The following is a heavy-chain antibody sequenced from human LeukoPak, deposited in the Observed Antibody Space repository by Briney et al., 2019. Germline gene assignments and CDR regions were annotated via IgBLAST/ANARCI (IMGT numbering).Heavy chain of an antibody. J-gene: IGHJ4*02. CDR3: ARGSTAYCGGDCYSDYFDY. CDR1: GFTFSSYS. D-gene: IGHD2-21*01. Sequence: GGSLRLSCAASGFTFSSYSMNWVRQAPGKGLEWVAVISYDGSNKYYADSVKGRFTISRDNSKNTLYLQMNSLRAEDTAVYYCARGSTAYCGGDCYSDYFDYWGQGTLVTVSS. V-gene: IGHV3-30*03. CDR2: ISYDGSNK.